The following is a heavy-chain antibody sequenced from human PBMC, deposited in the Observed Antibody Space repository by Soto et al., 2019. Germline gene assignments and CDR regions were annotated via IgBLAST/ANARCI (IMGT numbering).Heavy chain of an antibody. CDR2: INPHGGST. CDR3: ARSSGGNFGIIIEGSNWFDP. D-gene: IGHD3-3*01. Sequence: ASVKVSCKAPGDTFTSYYLNWVRQAPGQGLEWLGVINPHGGSTKYAQKFQGRITMTRDTSRSTVYMELSSLRSDDTAIYYCARSSGGNFGIIIEGSNWFDPWGQGTLVTVS. J-gene: IGHJ5*02. CDR1: GDTFTSYY. V-gene: IGHV1-46*01.